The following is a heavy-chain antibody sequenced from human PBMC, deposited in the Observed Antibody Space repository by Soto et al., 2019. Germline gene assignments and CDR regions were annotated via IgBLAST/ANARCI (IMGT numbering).Heavy chain of an antibody. V-gene: IGHV3-11*06. CDR1: GLSLSDYY. Sequence: VQLVESGGGPVKPGGSLRLSCVASGLSLSDYYMSWIRQAPGGGLEWVSYISDSASYATYADSVKGRFTISRDNAKNTLYLQMNSLKSEDTAVYYCATFHSGSGNVFWGQGTLVSVSS. D-gene: IGHD3-10*01. CDR2: ISDSASYA. CDR3: ATFHSGSGNVF. J-gene: IGHJ4*02.